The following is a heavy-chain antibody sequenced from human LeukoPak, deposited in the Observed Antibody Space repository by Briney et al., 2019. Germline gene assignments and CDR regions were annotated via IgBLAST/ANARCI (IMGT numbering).Heavy chain of an antibody. Sequence: GGSLRLSCAASGFTFSSYAMSWVRQAPGKGLEWVSAISGSGGSTYYADSVKGRFTISRDNSKHTLYLQMNSLRAEDTAVYYCAKGGSGSYYDRIDFWGQGTLVTVSS. CDR1: GFTFSSYA. J-gene: IGHJ4*02. CDR2: ISGSGGST. CDR3: AKGGSGSYYDRIDF. D-gene: IGHD1-26*01. V-gene: IGHV3-23*01.